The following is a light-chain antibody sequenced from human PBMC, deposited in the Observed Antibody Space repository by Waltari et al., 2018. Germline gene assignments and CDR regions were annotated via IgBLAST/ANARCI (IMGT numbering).Light chain of an antibody. CDR3: QQRTNWH. CDR1: QNVSSA. V-gene: IGKV3-11*01. Sequence: EIVLTQSPATLSLSPGERATLSCRASQNVSSALAWYRQKPGQAPRLLFYDASNRATGIPARFSGSGSGTDFTLTISSLEPEDFVVYFCQQRTNWHFGQGTKLEIK. CDR2: DAS. J-gene: IGKJ2*01.